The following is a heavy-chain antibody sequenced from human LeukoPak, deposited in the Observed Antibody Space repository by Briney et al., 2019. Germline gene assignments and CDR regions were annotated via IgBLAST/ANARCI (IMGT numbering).Heavy chain of an antibody. CDR3: ARGLNSYGQYNWFDP. Sequence: ASVKVSCKASGYTFTSYYMHWVRQAPGQGLEWMGIINPSGGSTSYVQKFQGRVTMTRDTSTSTVYMELSSLRSEDTAVYYCARGLNSYGQYNWFDPWGQGTLVTVSS. CDR1: GYTFTSYY. J-gene: IGHJ5*02. V-gene: IGHV1-46*01. CDR2: INPSGGST. D-gene: IGHD5-18*01.